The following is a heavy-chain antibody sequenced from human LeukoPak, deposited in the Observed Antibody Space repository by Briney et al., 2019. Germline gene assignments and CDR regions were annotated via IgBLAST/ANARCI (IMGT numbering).Heavy chain of an antibody. CDR3: ARGGMATWPKQLKPFDY. CDR2: DSDT. V-gene: IGHV5-51*01. D-gene: IGHD5-24*01. Sequence: DSDTRYSPSFQGQVTISADKSISTAYLQWSSLKASDTAMYYCARGGMATWPKQLKPFDYWGQGTLVTVSS. J-gene: IGHJ4*02.